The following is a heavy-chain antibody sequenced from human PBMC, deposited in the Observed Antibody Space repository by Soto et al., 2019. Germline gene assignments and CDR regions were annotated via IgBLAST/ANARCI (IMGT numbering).Heavy chain of an antibody. V-gene: IGHV3-48*02. Sequence: EVQVVESGGGLVQPGGSLRLSCAASGFTFSRYGMNWVRQAPGKGLEWVAYISSSSSTIYYADSVKGRFTISRDNAKNSLYLQVNGLRDEDTAVYYCARDGYCVSTTCYFLPDVWGQGTTVTVSS. D-gene: IGHD2-2*03. CDR2: ISSSSSTI. J-gene: IGHJ6*02. CDR1: GFTFSRYG. CDR3: ARDGYCVSTTCYFLPDV.